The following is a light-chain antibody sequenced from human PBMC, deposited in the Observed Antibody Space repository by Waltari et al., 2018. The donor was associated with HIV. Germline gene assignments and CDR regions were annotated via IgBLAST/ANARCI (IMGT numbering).Light chain of an antibody. CDR1: QSVLYRSNKKNH. CDR3: QQSYTSPRT. Sequence: DIVMTQSPDSLAVSLGERATINCKSSQSVLYRSNKKNHLAWYQQKPGQPPKLLIYWASTRDSGVPARFSGSGSGTDFTLTISSLQAEDVGVYFCQQSYTSPRTFGQGTKVEIK. CDR2: WAS. V-gene: IGKV4-1*01. J-gene: IGKJ1*01.